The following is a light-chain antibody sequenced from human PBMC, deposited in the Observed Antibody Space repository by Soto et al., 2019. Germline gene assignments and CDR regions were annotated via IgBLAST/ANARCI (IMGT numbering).Light chain of an antibody. Sequence: IQMTQSPSTLSASVGDRVTITCRASHNIERWMAWYQQKPGKAPSLLIFDASTLHSGVPSRFSGSGSGTDFTLTISSLQPDDFATYYCQQYNTYSPERTFGQGTKVDIK. J-gene: IGKJ1*01. V-gene: IGKV1-5*01. CDR1: HNIERW. CDR2: DAS. CDR3: QQYNTYSPERT.